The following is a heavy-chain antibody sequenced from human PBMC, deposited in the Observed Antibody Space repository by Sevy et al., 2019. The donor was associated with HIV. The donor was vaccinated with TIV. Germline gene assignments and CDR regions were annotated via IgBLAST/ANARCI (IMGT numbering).Heavy chain of an antibody. Sequence: GGSLRLSCAASGFTFSSYAMSWVRQAPGKGLEWVSPISGSGGSTYYADSVKGRFTISRDNSKNTLYLQMNSLRAEDTAVYYCAKDDRIAVAGLIAFDIWGQGTMVTVSS. D-gene: IGHD6-19*01. V-gene: IGHV3-23*01. CDR3: AKDDRIAVAGLIAFDI. J-gene: IGHJ3*02. CDR1: GFTFSSYA. CDR2: ISGSGGST.